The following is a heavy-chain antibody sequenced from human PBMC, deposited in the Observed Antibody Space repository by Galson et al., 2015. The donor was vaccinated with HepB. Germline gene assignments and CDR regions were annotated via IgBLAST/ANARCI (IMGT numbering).Heavy chain of an antibody. V-gene: IGHV1-69*04. J-gene: IGHJ6*02. D-gene: IGHD3-3*01. CDR2: IIPILGIA. Sequence: SVKVSCKASGGTFSSYAISWVRQAPGQGLEWMGRIIPILGIANYAQKFQGRVTITADKSTSTAYMELSSLRSEDTAVYYCARERKGVGYYYYYGMDVWGQGTTVTVSS. CDR1: GGTFSSYA. CDR3: ARERKGVGYYYYYGMDV.